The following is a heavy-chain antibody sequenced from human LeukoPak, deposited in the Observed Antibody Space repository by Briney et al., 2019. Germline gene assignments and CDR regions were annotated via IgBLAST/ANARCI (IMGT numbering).Heavy chain of an antibody. CDR1: GFTFDDYG. CDR3: VRDKVGGSNDF. J-gene: IGHJ4*02. Sequence: GGSLRLSCAASGFTFDDYGMSWVRQAPGKGLEWVSGINWNGGSTGYADSVKGRFTISRDNAKNSVYLQMSGLRAEDTAIYYCVRDKVGGSNDFWGQGTLVTVSS. D-gene: IGHD2-15*01. CDR2: INWNGGST. V-gene: IGHV3-20*04.